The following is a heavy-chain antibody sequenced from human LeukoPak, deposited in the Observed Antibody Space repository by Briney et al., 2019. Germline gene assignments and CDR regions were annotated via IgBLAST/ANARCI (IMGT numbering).Heavy chain of an antibody. CDR3: TRDQMNY. CDR1: EFTVSRNY. CDR2: IFSNGDT. V-gene: IGHV3-53*01. J-gene: IGHJ4*02. D-gene: IGHD5-24*01. Sequence: GGPLRLSCTASEFTVSRNYMLWVRQAPGKGLEWVSLIFSNGDTHYADSVKGRFTISRDTSKNTVSLQMNSLRVEDTAMYYCTRDQMNYWGQGTLVTVSS.